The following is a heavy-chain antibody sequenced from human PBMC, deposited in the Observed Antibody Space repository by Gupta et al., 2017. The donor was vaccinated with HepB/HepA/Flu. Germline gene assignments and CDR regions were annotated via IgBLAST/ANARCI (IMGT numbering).Heavy chain of an antibody. Sequence: QAQLVYSGAEGKKPGAPAKVSCQASGFTLNVHTIHWLRQAPGQRLEWMGWINAHNGDIDYSQKLQGRVTLTTDTSANLAYMELSSLRSGDTAIYYCARAATVTTGWFDPWGQGTQVTVFS. J-gene: IGHJ5*02. CDR1: GFTLNVHT. CDR3: ARAATVTTGWFDP. D-gene: IGHD4-17*01. CDR2: INAHNGDI. V-gene: IGHV1-3*01.